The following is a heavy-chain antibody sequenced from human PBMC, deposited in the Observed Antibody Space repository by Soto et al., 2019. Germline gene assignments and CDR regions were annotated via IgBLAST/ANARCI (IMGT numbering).Heavy chain of an antibody. D-gene: IGHD1-26*01. CDR3: ARGILGWERLRRDSYYFDY. V-gene: IGHV1-18*01. J-gene: IGHJ4*02. Sequence: AVNVSGNASGYTFTRHRSSRVRRSPGQWRQWMGWISAYNGNTNYAQKLQGRVTMTTDTSTSTAYMELRSLKSDDTAVYYCARGILGWERLRRDSYYFDYWGQGTLVSVSS. CDR2: ISAYNGNT. CDR1: GYTFTRHR.